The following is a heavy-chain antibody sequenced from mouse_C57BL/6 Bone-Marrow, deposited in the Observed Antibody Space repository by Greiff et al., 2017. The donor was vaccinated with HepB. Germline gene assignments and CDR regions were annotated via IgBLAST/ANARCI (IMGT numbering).Heavy chain of an antibody. J-gene: IGHJ2*01. CDR1: GFTFSSYG. V-gene: IGHV5-6*02. D-gene: IGHD3-2*02. CDR2: ISSGGSYT. Sequence: ESGGDLVKPGGSLKLSCAASGFTFSSYGMSWVRQTPDKRLEWVATISSGGSYTYYPDSVKGRFTISRDNAKNTLYLQMSSLKSEDTAMYYCARRQLRPLFDYWGQGTTLTVSS. CDR3: ARRQLRPLFDY.